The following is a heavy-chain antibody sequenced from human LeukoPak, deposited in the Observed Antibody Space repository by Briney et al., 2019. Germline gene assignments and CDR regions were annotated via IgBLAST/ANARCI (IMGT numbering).Heavy chain of an antibody. CDR3: ARHGDVVVPAAITGAYNWFDP. Sequence: SETLSLTCAVYGGSFSGYYWSWIRQPPGKGLEWIGEINHSGSTNYNPSLKSRVTISVDTSKNQFSLKLSSVTAADTAVYYCARHGDVVVPAAITGAYNWFDPWGQGTLVTVSS. D-gene: IGHD2-2*02. CDR1: GGSFSGYY. V-gene: IGHV4-34*01. J-gene: IGHJ5*02. CDR2: INHSGST.